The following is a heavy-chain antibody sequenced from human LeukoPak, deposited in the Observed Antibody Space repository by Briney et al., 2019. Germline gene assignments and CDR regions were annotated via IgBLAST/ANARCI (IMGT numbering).Heavy chain of an antibody. J-gene: IGHJ5*02. D-gene: IGHD3-10*01. CDR1: GDSISSGDYY. Sequence: SETLSLTCTVSGDSISSGDYYWSWIRQPAGKGLEWIGRISSSGSTNYNPSLKSRVTISVDTSKNQFSLKLSSVTAADTAVYYCAAYYYGSGSSPGFFDPWGQGTLVTVSS. CDR3: AAYYYGSGSSPGFFDP. CDR2: ISSSGST. V-gene: IGHV4-61*02.